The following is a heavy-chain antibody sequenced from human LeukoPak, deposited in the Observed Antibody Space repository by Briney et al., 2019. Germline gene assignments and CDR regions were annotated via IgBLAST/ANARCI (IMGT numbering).Heavy chain of an antibody. J-gene: IGHJ5*02. CDR3: ANSQLSEDWFDP. V-gene: IGHV1-46*01. CDR1: GGTFSSYA. D-gene: IGHD3-16*02. Sequence: ASVKVSCGASGGTFSSYAISWVRQAPGQGLEWMGIINPSGGSTGYAQKFQGRVTMTRDTSTSTVYMELSNLRSEDTAVYYCANSQLSEDWFDPWGQGTLVTVSS. CDR2: INPSGGST.